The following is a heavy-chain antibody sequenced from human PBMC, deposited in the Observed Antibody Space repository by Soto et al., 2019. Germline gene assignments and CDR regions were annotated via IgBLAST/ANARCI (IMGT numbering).Heavy chain of an antibody. CDR3: ARGRVGSGSAFDY. CDR1: GGSFSGLY. CDR2: INHRGST. V-gene: IGHV4-34*01. D-gene: IGHD6-19*01. Sequence: QVQVQQWGAGLLKPSETLSLTCAVYGGSFSGLYWSWIRQPPGKGLEWIGEINHRGSTNYNPSLKSRVTISVDMSKNQFSLKLSSVTAADTAVYYCARGRVGSGSAFDYWGQGTLVTVSS. J-gene: IGHJ4*02.